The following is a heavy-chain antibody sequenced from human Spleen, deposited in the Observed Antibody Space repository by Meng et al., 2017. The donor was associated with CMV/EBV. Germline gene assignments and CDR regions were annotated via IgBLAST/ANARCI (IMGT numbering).Heavy chain of an antibody. CDR3: ARGEEVAGTKYYYYGMDV. CDR2: IIPIFGTA. V-gene: IGHV1-69*05. CDR1: GGTFSSYA. J-gene: IGHJ6*02. D-gene: IGHD6-19*01. Sequence: SVKVSCKASGGTFSSYAFSWVRQAPGQGLEWMGGIIPIFGTANYAQKFQGRVTITTDESTSTAYMELRSLRSDDTAVYYCARGEEVAGTKYYYYGMDVWGQGTTVTVSS.